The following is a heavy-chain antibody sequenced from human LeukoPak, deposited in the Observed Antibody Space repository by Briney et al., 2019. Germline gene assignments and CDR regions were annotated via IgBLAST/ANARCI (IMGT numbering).Heavy chain of an antibody. CDR3: ASGGHGGGWSNFEY. CDR1: GFTVSRNN. J-gene: IGHJ4*02. V-gene: IGHV3-53*01. Sequence: PGGSLRLSCAASGFTVSRNNLIWDRQPPGKGLEWVSVIYSGDSTYYAESVQGRFTISRDRTKNTVYLQMNSLRAEDTAVYYCASGGHGGGWSNFEYWGQGTLVTVSS. D-gene: IGHD6-19*01. CDR2: IYSGDST.